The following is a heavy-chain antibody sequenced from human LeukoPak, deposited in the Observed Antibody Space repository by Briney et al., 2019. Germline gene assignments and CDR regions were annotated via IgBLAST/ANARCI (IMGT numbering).Heavy chain of an antibody. D-gene: IGHD1-26*01. CDR1: GGSISSSSYY. CDR3: ARGDSGSYQYYFDY. J-gene: IGHJ4*02. V-gene: IGHV4-39*01. Sequence: PSETLSLTCTVSGGSISSSSYYWGWIRQPPGKGLEWIGSIYYSGCTYYNPSLKSRVTISVDTSKNQFSLKLSSVTAADTAVYYCARGDSGSYQYYFDYWGQGTLVTVSS. CDR2: IYYSGCT.